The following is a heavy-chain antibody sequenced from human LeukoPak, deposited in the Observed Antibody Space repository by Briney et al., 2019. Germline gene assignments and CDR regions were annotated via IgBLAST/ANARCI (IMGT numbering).Heavy chain of an antibody. V-gene: IGHV4-59*08. Sequence: SETLSLTCTVSGGSISSYYWSWIRQPPGKGLEWIGYIYYSGSTNYNPSLKSRVTISVDTSKNQFSLKPSSVTAADTAVYYCARLLRSTNWFDPWGQGTLVTVSS. CDR1: GGSISSYY. CDR2: IYYSGST. CDR3: ARLLRSTNWFDP. J-gene: IGHJ5*02. D-gene: IGHD2-2*01.